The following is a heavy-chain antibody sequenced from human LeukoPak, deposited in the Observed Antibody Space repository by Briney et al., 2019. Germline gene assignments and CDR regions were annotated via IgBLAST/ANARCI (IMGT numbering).Heavy chain of an antibody. CDR2: IYYSVST. Sequence: SETLSLTCTVSGGSISSSSYYWGWIRQPPGKGLEWIGSIYYSVSTYYNPSLKSRVTISVDTSKNQFSLKLSSVTAADTAVYYCARAAWSITMIVAGGSGAFDIWGQGTMVTVSS. J-gene: IGHJ3*02. CDR1: GGSISSSSYY. CDR3: ARAAWSITMIVAGGSGAFDI. V-gene: IGHV4-39*07. D-gene: IGHD3-22*01.